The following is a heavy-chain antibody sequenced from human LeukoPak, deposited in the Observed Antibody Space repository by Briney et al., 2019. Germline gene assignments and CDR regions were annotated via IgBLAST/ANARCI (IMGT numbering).Heavy chain of an antibody. CDR3: ARGGYYYGSGQLNNWFDP. CDR2: ISAYNGNT. Sequence: ASVKVSCKASGYTFTSYGITWVRQAPGQGLEWMGWISAYNGNTNYAQKFQGRVTMTTDTSTTTAYMELSSLRSEDTAVYYCARGGYYYGSGQLNNWFDPWGQGTLVTVSS. J-gene: IGHJ5*02. CDR1: GYTFTSYG. D-gene: IGHD3-10*01. V-gene: IGHV1-18*01.